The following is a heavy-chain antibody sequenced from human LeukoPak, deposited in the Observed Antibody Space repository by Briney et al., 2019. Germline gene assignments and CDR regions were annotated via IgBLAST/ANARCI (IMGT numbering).Heavy chain of an antibody. Sequence: ASVKVSCKASGYTFTSYDINWVRQATGQGLEWMGWMNPNSGNTGYAQKFQGRVTMTRNTSISTAYMELSSLRSEDTAVYYCARVGYSNCDGAFDIWGQGTMVTVSS. J-gene: IGHJ3*02. CDR1: GYTFTSYD. CDR2: MNPNSGNT. V-gene: IGHV1-8*01. CDR3: ARVGYSNCDGAFDI. D-gene: IGHD4-11*01.